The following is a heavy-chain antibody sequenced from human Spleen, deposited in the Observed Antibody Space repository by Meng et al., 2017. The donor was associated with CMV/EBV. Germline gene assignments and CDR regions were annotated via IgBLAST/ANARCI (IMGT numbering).Heavy chain of an antibody. J-gene: IGHJ3*01. D-gene: IGHD1-14*01. V-gene: IGHV5-51*01. CDR1: GYILTNYW. CDR3: ATSSGFGPGGAYDV. Sequence: GESLKISCQASGYILTNYWIVWVRQMPGKGLEWMGITYPTDSRIIYSPSFRGQVTMSVGKSINTAYLQWSSLKASDTAIYYCATSSGFGPGGAYDVWGRGTVVTVSS. CDR2: TYPTDSRI.